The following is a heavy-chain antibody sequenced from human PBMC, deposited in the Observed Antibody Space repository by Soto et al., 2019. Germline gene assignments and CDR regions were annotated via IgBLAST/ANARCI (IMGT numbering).Heavy chain of an antibody. V-gene: IGHV3-53*04. J-gene: IGHJ6*02. CDR2: IYSGGST. CDR3: ARSGHYYGSGGSGMDV. CDR1: GFTVSSNY. Sequence: EVQLVESGGGLVQPGGSLRLSCAASGFTVSSNYMSWVRQAPGKGLEWVSVIYSGGSTYYADSVKGRFTISRHNSKNTLYLQMNSLRAEDTAVYYCARSGHYYGSGGSGMDVWGQGTTVTVSS. D-gene: IGHD3-10*01.